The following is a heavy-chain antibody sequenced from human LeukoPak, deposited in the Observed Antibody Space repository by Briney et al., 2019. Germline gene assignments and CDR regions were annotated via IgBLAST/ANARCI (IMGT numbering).Heavy chain of an antibody. CDR1: GFTVSSNY. V-gene: IGHV3-7*01. Sequence: GGSLRLSCAASGFTVSSNYMSWVRQAPGKGLEWVANMNQDESDKNYLDSVKGRFTISRDNAKNSLYLQMNSLRAEDTAVYYCARESTRDRPGSWGQGTLVTVSS. D-gene: IGHD5/OR15-5a*01. CDR2: MNQDESDK. J-gene: IGHJ5*02. CDR3: ARESTRDRPGS.